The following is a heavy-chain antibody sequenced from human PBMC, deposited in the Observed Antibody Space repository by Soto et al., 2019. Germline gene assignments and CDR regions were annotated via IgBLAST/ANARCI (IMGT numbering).Heavy chain of an antibody. V-gene: IGHV3-7*01. D-gene: IGHD4-17*01. CDR1: GFTFSSYW. Sequence: SLRLSCAASGFTFSSYWMSSVRQAPGKGLEWVANIKQDGSEKYYVDSVKGRFTISRDNAKNSLYLQMNSLRAEDTAVYYCARDYGDYVAYYHYMDVWGKGTTVTVSS. CDR3: ARDYGDYVAYYHYMDV. CDR2: IKQDGSEK. J-gene: IGHJ6*03.